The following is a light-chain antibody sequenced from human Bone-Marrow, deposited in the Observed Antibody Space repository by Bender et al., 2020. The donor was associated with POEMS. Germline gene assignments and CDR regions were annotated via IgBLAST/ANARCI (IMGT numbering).Light chain of an antibody. CDR3: SSYAGGDIGM. CDR2: KAD. CDR1: SSDIGGYEY. V-gene: IGLV2-8*01. Sequence: HSALTQPASVSGSPGQSITISCTGTSSDIGGYEYVSWYQQHPGKAPKLVIYKADHATAAVLARLAGTKSGDAASLSVSGLQTEDEAADCCSSYAGGDIGMFGGGSKLSVL. J-gene: IGLJ3*02.